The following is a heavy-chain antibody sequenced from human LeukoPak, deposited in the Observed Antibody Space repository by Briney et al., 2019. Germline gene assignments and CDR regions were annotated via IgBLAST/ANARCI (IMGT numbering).Heavy chain of an antibody. D-gene: IGHD5-24*01. CDR2: ISSSSTI. V-gene: IGHV3-48*04. CDR3: ARAFDGYNDY. CDR1: GFTFSSYS. J-gene: IGHJ4*02. Sequence: GGSLRLSCAASGFTFSSYSMNWVRQAPGKGLEWVSYISSSSTIYYADSVKGRFTISRDNAKNSLYLQMNSLRAEDTAVYYCARAFDGYNDYWGQGTLVTVSS.